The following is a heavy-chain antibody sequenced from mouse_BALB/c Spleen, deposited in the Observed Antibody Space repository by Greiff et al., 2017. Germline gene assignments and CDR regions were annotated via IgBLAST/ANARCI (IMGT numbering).Heavy chain of an antibody. J-gene: IGHJ2*01. V-gene: IGHV1S126*01. CDR1: GYSFTSYW. CDR3: ARSGGRDYCDY. Sequence: QVQLQQSGPQLVRPGASVKISCKASGYSFTSYWMHWVKQRPGQGLEWIGMIDPSDSETRLNQKFKDKATLTVDKSSSTAYMQLSSPTSEDSAVYYCARSGGRDYCDYWGQGTTLTVSS. D-gene: IGHD3-1*01. CDR2: IDPSDSET.